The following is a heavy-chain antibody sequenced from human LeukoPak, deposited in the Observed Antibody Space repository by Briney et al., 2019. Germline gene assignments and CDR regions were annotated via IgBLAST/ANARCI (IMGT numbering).Heavy chain of an antibody. V-gene: IGHV1-2*06. Sequence: ASVKVSCKASGYTFTGYYMHWVRQAAGQGLEWMGRINPNSGGTNYAQKFQGRVTMTRDTSISTAYMELSRLRSDDTAVYYCARYYYDSSGYSYNWFDPWGQGTLVTVSS. CDR1: GYTFTGYY. J-gene: IGHJ5*02. CDR3: ARYYYDSSGYSYNWFDP. CDR2: INPNSGGT. D-gene: IGHD3-22*01.